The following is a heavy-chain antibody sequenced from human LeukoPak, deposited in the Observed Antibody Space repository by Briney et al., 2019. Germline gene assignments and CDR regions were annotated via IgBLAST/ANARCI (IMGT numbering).Heavy chain of an antibody. CDR2: INHSGST. CDR3: ARPRRDGYNFAFDI. J-gene: IGHJ3*02. Sequence: PSETLSLTCAVYGGSFSGYYWSWIRQPPGKGLEWIGEINHSGSTNYNPSLKSRVTISVDTSKNQFSLKLSSVTAADTAVYYCARPRRDGYNFAFDIWGQGTMVTVSS. D-gene: IGHD5-24*01. V-gene: IGHV4-34*01. CDR1: GGSFSGYY.